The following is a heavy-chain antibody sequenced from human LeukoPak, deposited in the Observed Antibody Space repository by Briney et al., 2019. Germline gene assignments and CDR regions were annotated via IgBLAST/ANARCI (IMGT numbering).Heavy chain of an antibody. Sequence: KPSETLSLTCAVYGGSFSGYYWSWIRQPPGKGLEWIGEINHSGSTNYNPSLKSRVTISVDTSKNQFSLKLSSVTAADTAVYYCARGVGYCSSTSCRGGWFDPWGQGTLVTVSS. CDR3: ARGVGYCSSTSCRGGWFDP. J-gene: IGHJ5*02. CDR1: GGSFSGYY. V-gene: IGHV4-34*01. CDR2: INHSGST. D-gene: IGHD2-2*01.